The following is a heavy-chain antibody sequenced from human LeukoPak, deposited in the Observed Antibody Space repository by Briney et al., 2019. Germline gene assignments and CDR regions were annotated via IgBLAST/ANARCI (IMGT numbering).Heavy chain of an antibody. V-gene: IGHV3-74*01. CDR1: GFTFSSYW. D-gene: IGHD2-15*01. CDR3: ATEVRGGAFDI. CDR2: INTDGSST. J-gene: IGHJ3*02. Sequence: GGSLRLSCAASGFTFSSYWMHWVRQAPGKGLVWDSRINTDGSSTSYADSVKGRFTISRDNAKNTLYLQMDSLRAEDAAVYYCATEVRGGAFDIWGQGTMVTVSS.